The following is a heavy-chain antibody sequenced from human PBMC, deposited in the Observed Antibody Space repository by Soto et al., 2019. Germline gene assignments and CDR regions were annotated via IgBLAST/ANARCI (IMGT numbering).Heavy chain of an antibody. V-gene: IGHV1-2*04. J-gene: IGHJ6*02. Sequence: HVQLVQSGAEVKKPGASVKVSCKASGYTFTAYSIHWVRQAPGQGLEWMGWINPNSGGTNYAQNFQGWVTMTRDTSINTAYMEVTNLKSDDTAVYYCARGHVLRFLEWLSYGLDVWGQGTTVTVSS. CDR2: INPNSGGT. CDR3: ARGHVLRFLEWLSYGLDV. CDR1: GYTFTAYS. D-gene: IGHD3-3*01.